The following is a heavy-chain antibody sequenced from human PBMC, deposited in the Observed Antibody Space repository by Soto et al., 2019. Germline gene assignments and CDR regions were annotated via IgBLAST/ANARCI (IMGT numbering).Heavy chain of an antibody. CDR1: GGLFSSYA. Sequence: QEQLVQSGAEVKKPGSSVKVSCKASGGLFSSYAISWVRQAPGQGLEWMGGIIPVFGTANYAQKFQGRVTITADESTNTAYMDLSSLQSEDTAIDYWARGSSGYVWCNEFWGQGTLVTVSS. J-gene: IGHJ4*02. CDR3: ARGSSGYVWCNEF. D-gene: IGHD3-22*01. CDR2: IIPVFGTA. V-gene: IGHV1-69*01.